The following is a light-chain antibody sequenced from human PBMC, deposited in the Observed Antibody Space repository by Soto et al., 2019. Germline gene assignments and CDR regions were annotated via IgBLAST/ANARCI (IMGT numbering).Light chain of an antibody. CDR3: QEHASI. Sequence: EVVTTQSPATLSVSPGERATLSCRASQGLGTNLAWYRQKPGQAPRLLIYGASTRATGIPDRFSGGGSGTDFTLTISRLEPEDFAVYYCQEHASIFGQGTRLEI. CDR2: GAS. CDR1: QGLGTN. J-gene: IGKJ5*01. V-gene: IGKV3D-15*01.